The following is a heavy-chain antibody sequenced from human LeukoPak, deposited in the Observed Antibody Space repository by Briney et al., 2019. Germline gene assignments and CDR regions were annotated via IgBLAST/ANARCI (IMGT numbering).Heavy chain of an antibody. V-gene: IGHV3-23*01. CDR2: ISGDGTET. Sequence: GGSLRLSCTASGFTFADYLMTWVRQAPRKGLEWISTISGDGTETFYADSVKGRFTISRDNSKNTHYLQMSSLRAEDTGIYYCAKGGHYSFFDYWGQGTLVTVSS. D-gene: IGHD4-11*01. CDR1: GFTFADYL. CDR3: AKGGHYSFFDY. J-gene: IGHJ4*02.